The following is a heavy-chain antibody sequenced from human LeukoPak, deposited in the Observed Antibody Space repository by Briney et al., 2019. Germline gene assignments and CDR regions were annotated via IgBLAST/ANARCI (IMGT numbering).Heavy chain of an antibody. CDR3: AKEIGRLGVPLYDY. Sequence: GGSLRLSCVVSGFIFRDYAMSWVRQAPGEGLEWVAGISDNGGGPYYADSLKGRFTISRDNSKNILYLQMSSLGAEDTAVYYCAKEIGRLGVPLYDYWGRGTLVTASS. CDR1: GFIFRDYA. V-gene: IGHV3-23*01. CDR2: ISDNGGGP. J-gene: IGHJ4*02. D-gene: IGHD3/OR15-3a*01.